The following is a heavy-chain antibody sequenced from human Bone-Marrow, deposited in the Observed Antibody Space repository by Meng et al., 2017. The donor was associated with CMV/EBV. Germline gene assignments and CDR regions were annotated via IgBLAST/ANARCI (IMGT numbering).Heavy chain of an antibody. J-gene: IGHJ4*02. CDR1: GFTFSNYI. CDR3: ATPLGGG. D-gene: IGHD3-16*01. CDR2: ISDSGRDT. V-gene: IGHV3-23*04. Sequence: EVQLVESGGGLVKPGGSLRLSCAASGFTFSNYILSWFRQAPGKGLEWVSTISDSGRDTYYAESVKGRFTISRDNSKNTLLLQIDSLRAEDTASYYCATPLGGGWGQGTLVTVSS.